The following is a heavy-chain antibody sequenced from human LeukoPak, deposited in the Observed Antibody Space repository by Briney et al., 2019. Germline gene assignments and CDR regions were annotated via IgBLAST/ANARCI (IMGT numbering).Heavy chain of an antibody. CDR3: ARLVWYFDL. CDR2: IYPADSDT. CDR1: GYIFTTYW. V-gene: IGHV5-51*01. J-gene: IGHJ2*01. Sequence: GESLKISCSGSGYIFTTYWISWVRQMPGKGLEWTGIIYPADSDTRYSPSFQGQVTISADKSISTAYLQWSSLKASDTAMYYCARLVWYFDLWGRGTLVTVST.